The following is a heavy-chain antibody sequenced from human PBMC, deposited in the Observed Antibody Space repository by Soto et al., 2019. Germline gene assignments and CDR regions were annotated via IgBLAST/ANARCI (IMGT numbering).Heavy chain of an antibody. CDR2: ISNDENIK. CDR3: ARGLRGVLDY. CDR1: GFNFGNFG. J-gene: IGHJ4*02. D-gene: IGHD5-12*01. V-gene: IGHV3-33*01. Sequence: GGSLRLSCVASGFNFGNFGMHWVRQAPGKGLEWLTVISNDENIKQDSVRGRFAIARDNSKNTLYLHLTSLRAEDTAIYYCARGLRGVLDYWGQGTLVAVSS.